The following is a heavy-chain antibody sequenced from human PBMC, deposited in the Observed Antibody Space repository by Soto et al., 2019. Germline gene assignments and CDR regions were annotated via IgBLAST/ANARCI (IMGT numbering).Heavy chain of an antibody. Sequence: SETLSLTCTVSGDSVNSGSYYWSWIRQPPGKGLEWIGYIYYSGSTNYNPSLKSRVTISVDTSKNQFSLKLSSVTAADTAVYYCARVGRDYGDSIYYYGMDVWGQGTTVTVSS. CDR1: GDSVNSGSYY. J-gene: IGHJ6*02. CDR3: ARVGRDYGDSIYYYGMDV. D-gene: IGHD4-17*01. CDR2: IYYSGST. V-gene: IGHV4-61*01.